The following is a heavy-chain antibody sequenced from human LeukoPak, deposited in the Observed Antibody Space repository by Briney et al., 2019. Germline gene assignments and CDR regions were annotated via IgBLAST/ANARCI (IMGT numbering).Heavy chain of an antibody. CDR2: ISRISDYT. V-gene: IGHV3-21*01. J-gene: IGHJ4*02. Sequence: GGSLRLSCVASGFSFSSYSMNWVRQAPGKGLEWVSSISRISDYTYYADSVKGRFTISRDNAKNSLYLQMNSLRAEDTAVYYCARVPADFWGQGTLVTVFS. CDR1: GFSFSSYS. CDR3: ARVPADF.